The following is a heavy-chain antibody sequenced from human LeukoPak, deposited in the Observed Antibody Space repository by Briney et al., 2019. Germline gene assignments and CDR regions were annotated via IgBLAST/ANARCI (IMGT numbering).Heavy chain of an antibody. V-gene: IGHV3-23*01. CDR3: AKDPYCSSTSCYNWFDP. Sequence: QPGGSLRLSCAASGFTFSSYAMSWVRQAPGKGLEWVSAISGSGGSTYYADSVKGRLTISRDNSKNTLYLQMNSLRAEDTAVYYCAKDPYCSSTSCYNWFDPWGQGTLVTVSS. J-gene: IGHJ5*02. CDR2: ISGSGGST. CDR1: GFTFSSYA. D-gene: IGHD2-2*01.